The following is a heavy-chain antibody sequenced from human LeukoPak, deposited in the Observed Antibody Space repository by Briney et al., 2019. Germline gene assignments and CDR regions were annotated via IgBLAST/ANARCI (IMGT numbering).Heavy chain of an antibody. Sequence: SETLSLTCAVYGGSFSGYYWSWIRQPPGKGLEWIGEINHSGSTNYNPSLTSRVTISVDTSKNQFSLKLSSVTAADTAVYYCARVGYCGGDCYSAHDYWGQGTLVTVSS. V-gene: IGHV4-34*01. D-gene: IGHD2-21*02. CDR3: ARVGYCGGDCYSAHDY. CDR2: INHSGST. J-gene: IGHJ4*02. CDR1: GGSFSGYY.